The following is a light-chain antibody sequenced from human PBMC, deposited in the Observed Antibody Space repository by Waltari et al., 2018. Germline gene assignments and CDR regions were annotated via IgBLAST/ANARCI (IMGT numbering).Light chain of an antibody. CDR2: DNK. Sequence: QSVLTQPPSVSAAPGQKVTIPCSGSSSNIGNYYVSWYHQLPGAAPKLLIYDNKKRPSGVPDRFSASKSGTSAALDITGLQIGDEADYYCATWDNSLTDVVFGGGTKLTVL. J-gene: IGLJ2*01. CDR1: SSNIGNYY. V-gene: IGLV1-51*01. CDR3: ATWDNSLTDVV.